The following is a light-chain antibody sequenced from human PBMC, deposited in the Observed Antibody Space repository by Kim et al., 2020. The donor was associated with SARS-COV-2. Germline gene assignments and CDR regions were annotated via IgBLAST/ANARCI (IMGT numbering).Light chain of an antibody. V-gene: IGKV1-5*03. CDR1: RSMSRG. CDR2: KTT. J-gene: IGKJ1*01. CDR3: QQYNIYPWT. Sequence: AAVGDGVTIACRASRSMSRGLAWYQQKPGKAPKLLIYKTTSLESGAPSRFGGSGAGTEFTLTISGLQPDDFAAYHCQQYNIYPWTFGQGTEVDIK.